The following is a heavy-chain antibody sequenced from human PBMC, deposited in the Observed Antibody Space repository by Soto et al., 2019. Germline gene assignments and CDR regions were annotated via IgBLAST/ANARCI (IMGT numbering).Heavy chain of an antibody. CDR1: GYTFSNYD. J-gene: IGHJ4*02. V-gene: IGHV1-8*01. D-gene: IGHD3-10*01. CDR3: AKVSRKGSAIDFDY. Sequence: QVQLVQSGAELKKPGASVKVSCKASGYTFSNYDMNWVRQATGQGPEWIGWVNPNNGDTGYAQKFQGRVTLTTDISPTTAYMELTSLRSEDTAIYSCAKVSRKGSAIDFDYWGQGTLITVSS. CDR2: VNPNNGDT.